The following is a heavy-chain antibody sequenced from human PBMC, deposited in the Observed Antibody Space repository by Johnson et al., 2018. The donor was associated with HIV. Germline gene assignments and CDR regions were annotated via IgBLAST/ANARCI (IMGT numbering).Heavy chain of an antibody. CDR2: MWYDGSNK. CDR1: GFTFSTYG. Sequence: VQLVESGGGVVQPGRSLRLSCAASGFTFSTYGMHWVRQAPGKGLEWVAVMWYDGSNKYYADSVKGRFTISRDNSKNTLYLQMNSLRAEDTAVYYCAKGEEMATMDWGPDAFDIWGQGTMVTVSS. J-gene: IGHJ3*02. V-gene: IGHV3-33*06. CDR3: AKGEEMATMDWGPDAFDI. D-gene: IGHD5-24*01.